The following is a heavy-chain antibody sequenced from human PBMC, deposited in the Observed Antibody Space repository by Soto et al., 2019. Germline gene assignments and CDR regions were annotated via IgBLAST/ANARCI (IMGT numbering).Heavy chain of an antibody. V-gene: IGHV1-69*13. CDR2: IIPIFGTA. Sequence: SVKVSCKASGGTFSSYAISWVRQAPGQGLEWMGGIIPIFGTANYAQKFQGRVTITADESTSTAYMELSSLRSEDTAVYYCASAPKYCSSTSCFYFDPWGQGTLVTVSS. J-gene: IGHJ5*02. CDR3: ASAPKYCSSTSCFYFDP. D-gene: IGHD2-2*01. CDR1: GGTFSSYA.